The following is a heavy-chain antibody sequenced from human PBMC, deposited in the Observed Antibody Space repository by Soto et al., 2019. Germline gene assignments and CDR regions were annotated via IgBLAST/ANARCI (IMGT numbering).Heavy chain of an antibody. CDR2: LNPDGSRT. J-gene: IGHJ4*02. CDR1: GFTFSSYW. CDR3: ASVRTGYYNFDY. D-gene: IGHD3-9*01. V-gene: IGHV3-74*01. Sequence: EVQLVESGGGLVQPGGSLRLSCAASGFTFSSYWMHWVRQAPGKGLVWVSRLNPDGSRTSYADSVKGRFTISRDNAKNTLYLKMNSLRAEDTALYYCASVRTGYYNFDYWGQGTLVTVSS.